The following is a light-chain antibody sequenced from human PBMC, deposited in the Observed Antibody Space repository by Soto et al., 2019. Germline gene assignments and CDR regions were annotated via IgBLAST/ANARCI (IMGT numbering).Light chain of an antibody. J-gene: IGKJ2*03. Sequence: DIQMTQSPSTLSASVGDKVTITCRASQSISTSLAWYQQQPGKAPNLLISKASSLESGVPSRFSGDGSGTEFTLTISSLQPEDFAIYYCQQYSSYMYSFGQGTKLEIK. V-gene: IGKV1-5*03. CDR2: KAS. CDR1: QSISTS. CDR3: QQYSSYMYS.